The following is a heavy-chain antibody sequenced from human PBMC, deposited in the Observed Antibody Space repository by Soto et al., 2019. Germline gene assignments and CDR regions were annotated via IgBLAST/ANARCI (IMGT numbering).Heavy chain of an antibody. CDR1: GFTFSSYE. J-gene: IGHJ6*02. V-gene: IGHV3-48*03. Sequence: EVQLVESGGGLVQPGGSLRLSCANSGFTFSSYEMNWVRQAPGKGLAWVSYISSSGSTIYYADSVKGRFTISRDNTTNSLYLQMDSLIAADTAVYYCARDQEAGSFFPYYYGMDVWGQGTTVTVSS. CDR3: ARDQEAGSFFPYYYGMDV. D-gene: IGHD6-13*01. CDR2: ISSSGSTI.